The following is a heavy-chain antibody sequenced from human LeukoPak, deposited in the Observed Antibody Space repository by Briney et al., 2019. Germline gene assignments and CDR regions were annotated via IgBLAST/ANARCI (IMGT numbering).Heavy chain of an antibody. J-gene: IGHJ3*02. Sequence: PGGSLRLYCAASAFTFSSYAMSWVRQAPGKGLEWVSAISGSGGSTYYADSVKGRFTISRGNSKNTLYLQMNSLRAEDTAVYYCAKDVIAVAASSVVAFDIWGQGTMVTVSS. V-gene: IGHV3-23*01. D-gene: IGHD6-19*01. CDR1: AFTFSSYA. CDR3: AKDVIAVAASSVVAFDI. CDR2: ISGSGGST.